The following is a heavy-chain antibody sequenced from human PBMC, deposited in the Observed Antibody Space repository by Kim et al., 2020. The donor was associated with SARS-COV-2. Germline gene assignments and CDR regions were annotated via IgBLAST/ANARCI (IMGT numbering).Heavy chain of an antibody. CDR2: INHSGST. CDR1: GGSFSGYY. CDR3: ARGRAYWDIVVVPADVDDGFDI. Sequence: SETLSLTCAVYGGSFSGYYLSWIRQPPGKGLEWIGEINHSGSTNYNPSLKSRVTISVDTPKNQFSLKLSSVTAADTAVYYCARGRAYWDIVVVPADVDDGFDIWGEGTMVTVSS. D-gene: IGHD2-2*01. V-gene: IGHV4-34*01. J-gene: IGHJ3*02.